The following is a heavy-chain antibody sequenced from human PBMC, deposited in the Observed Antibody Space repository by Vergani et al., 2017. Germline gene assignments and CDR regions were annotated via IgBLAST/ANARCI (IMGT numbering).Heavy chain of an antibody. Sequence: QVQLVQSGAEVKKPGASVKVSCKASGYTFTSYYMHWVRQAPGQGLEWMGIINPSGGSTSYAQKFQGRVTMTRDTSTSTVYMELSSLRSEDTAVYYCAREATILSFGYYFDYWGQGTLVTVSS. CDR2: INPSGGST. V-gene: IGHV1-46*01. D-gene: IGHD5-24*01. CDR1: GYTFTSYY. J-gene: IGHJ4*02. CDR3: AREATILSFGYYFDY.